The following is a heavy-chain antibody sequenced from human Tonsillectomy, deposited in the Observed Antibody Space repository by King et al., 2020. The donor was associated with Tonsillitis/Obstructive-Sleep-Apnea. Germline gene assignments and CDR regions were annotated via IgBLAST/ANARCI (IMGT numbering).Heavy chain of an antibody. CDR1: GFTFSSYW. V-gene: IGHV3-7*01. CDR2: IKKDGSEK. J-gene: IGHJ6*03. D-gene: IGHD2-2*01. Sequence: QLVQSGGGLVQPGGSLRLSCAASGFTFSSYWMSWVRQAPGKGLEWVANIKKDGSEKYYVDSVKGRFTISRDNAKNSLYLQMNSLRAEDTAVYYCARGCSSTSCRYYYYYYMDVWGKGTTVTVSS. CDR3: ARGCSSTSCRYYYYYYMDV.